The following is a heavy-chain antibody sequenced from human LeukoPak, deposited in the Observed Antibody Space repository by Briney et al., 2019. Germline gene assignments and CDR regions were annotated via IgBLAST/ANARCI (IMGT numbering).Heavy chain of an antibody. D-gene: IGHD6-13*01. CDR1: GFTFSSYW. CDR3: AREYSSSWYDWFDP. J-gene: IGHJ5*02. Sequence: GGSLRLSCAASGFTFSSYWMSWVRQAPGKGLEWVANIKQDGSEKYCVDSVKGRFTISRDNAKNSLYQQMNSLRAEDTAVYYRAREYSSSWYDWFDPWGQGTLVTVSS. CDR2: IKQDGSEK. V-gene: IGHV3-7*03.